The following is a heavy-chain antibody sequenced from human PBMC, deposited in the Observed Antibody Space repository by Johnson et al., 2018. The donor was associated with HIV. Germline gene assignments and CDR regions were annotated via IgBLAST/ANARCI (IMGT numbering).Heavy chain of an antibody. D-gene: IGHD6-6*01. J-gene: IGHJ3*02. V-gene: IGHV3-64*01. CDR1: GFTCSSYA. CDR3: ARDRRSSFDI. CDR2: ISSKGGST. Sequence: VQLVESGGGVVQPGRSLRLSCAASGFTCSSYAMHWVRQAPGKGLEYVSGISSKGGSTYYANSVKGRFTISRDNSKNTLYLQMNSLRAEDTAVYYCARDRRSSFDIWGQGTMVAVSS.